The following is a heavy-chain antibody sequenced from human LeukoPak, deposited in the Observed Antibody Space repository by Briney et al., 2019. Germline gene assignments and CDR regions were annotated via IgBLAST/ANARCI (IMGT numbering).Heavy chain of an antibody. CDR1: GGIFSSYA. CDR2: IIPIFGTA. D-gene: IGHD2-2*02. J-gene: IGHJ4*02. V-gene: IGHV1-69*13. Sequence: SVKVSCKASGGIFSSYAISCVRQAPGQGLEWMGGIIPIFGTANYAQKFQGRVTITADESTSTAYMELSSLRSEDTAVYYCATCARNFYCYRFDYWGQGTLVTVSS. CDR3: ATCARNFYCYRFDY.